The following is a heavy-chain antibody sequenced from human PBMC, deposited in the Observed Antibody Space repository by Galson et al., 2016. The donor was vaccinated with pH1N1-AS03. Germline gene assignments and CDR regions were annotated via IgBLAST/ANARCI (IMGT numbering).Heavy chain of an antibody. Sequence: SVKVSCKASGHNFTNYAIHWVRQAPGQRLEWMGWINVGSGNTKYSQKFQGRVTMTRDTSASTAYMELSSLTSDDTSVYYCARGLLEAVIDYWGQGSLVTVSS. CDR2: INVGSGNT. CDR3: ARGLLEAVIDY. D-gene: IGHD3-3*01. V-gene: IGHV1-3*01. CDR1: GHNFTNYA. J-gene: IGHJ4*02.